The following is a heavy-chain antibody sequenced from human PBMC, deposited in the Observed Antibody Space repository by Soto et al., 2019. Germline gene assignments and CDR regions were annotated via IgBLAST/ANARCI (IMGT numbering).Heavy chain of an antibody. Sequence: QVQLVQSGAEVKKPGASVKVSCKASGYIFTSYDISWVRQAPGQRLEWMGWISPYNGNTKYAQNLQGRVTMTTDTXTXTXYXXXXXXXXXXXXVYYCARGGAVAGAIDYWGQGTLVTVSS. CDR3: ARGGAVAGAIDY. J-gene: IGHJ4*02. V-gene: IGHV1-18*01. CDR1: GYIFTSYD. D-gene: IGHD6-19*01. CDR2: ISPYNGNT.